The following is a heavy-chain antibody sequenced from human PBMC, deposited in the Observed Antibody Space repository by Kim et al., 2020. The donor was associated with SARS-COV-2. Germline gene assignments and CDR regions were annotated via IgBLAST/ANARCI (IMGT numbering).Heavy chain of an antibody. CDR2: ISWNSGSI. CDR1: GFTFDDYA. V-gene: IGHV3-9*01. D-gene: IGHD6-19*01. CDR3: AKDMEIAVAATGFDY. Sequence: GGSLRLSCAASGFTFDDYAMHWVRQAPGKGLEWVSGISWNSGSIGYADSVKGRFTISRDNAKNSLYLQMNSLRAEDTALYYCAKDMEIAVAATGFDYWGQGTLVTVSS. J-gene: IGHJ4*02.